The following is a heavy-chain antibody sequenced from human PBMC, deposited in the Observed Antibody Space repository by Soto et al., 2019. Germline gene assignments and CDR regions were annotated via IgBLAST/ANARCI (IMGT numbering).Heavy chain of an antibody. CDR2: IYHRGST. V-gene: IGHV4-59*08. D-gene: IGHD3-16*01. CDR1: GGSISSYY. CDR3: ARHRGVSSAWEDAFDI. Sequence: QVQLQESGPGLVKPSETLSLTCTVSGGSISSYYWSWIRQPPGKGLGWIGYIYHRGSTKYNPSLKSRINRSVDASKIQFTPQLSSVTAADTAVYYCARHRGVSSAWEDAFDIWGQGKILTVPS. J-gene: IGHJ3*02.